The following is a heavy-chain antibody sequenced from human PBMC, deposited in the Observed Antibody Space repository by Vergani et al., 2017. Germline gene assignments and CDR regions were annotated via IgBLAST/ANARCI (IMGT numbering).Heavy chain of an antibody. J-gene: IGHJ4*02. V-gene: IGHV3-74*01. CDR2: IKSDGSIT. D-gene: IGHD2-15*01. Sequence: EVQLVESGGGLIHPGGSLRLSCEGSGFSFSGYWMHWVRQSPEKGLVWVSRIKSDGSITNYADSVKGRFTISRDNAKNSLYLQMNSLRAEDTAVYYCARVGGYCSGGSCYLGWGQGTLVTVSS. CDR1: GFSFSGYW. CDR3: ARVGGYCSGGSCYLG.